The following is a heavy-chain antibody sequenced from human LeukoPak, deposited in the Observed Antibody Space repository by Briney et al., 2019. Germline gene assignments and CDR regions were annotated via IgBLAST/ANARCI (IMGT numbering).Heavy chain of an antibody. CDR2: IYSGGST. CDR1: GFTVSSNY. D-gene: IGHD5-12*01. J-gene: IGHJ6*02. Sequence: GGSLRLSCAASGFTVSSNYMSWVRQAPGKGLEWVSVIYSGGSTYYADSVKGRFTISRDNSKNTLYLQMNSLRAEDTAVYYCARVAFYYYYGMDVWGQGTTVTVSS. V-gene: IGHV3-66*01. CDR3: ARVAFYYYYGMDV.